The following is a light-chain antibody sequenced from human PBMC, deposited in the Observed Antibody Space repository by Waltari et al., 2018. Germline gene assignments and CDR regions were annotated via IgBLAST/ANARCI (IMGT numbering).Light chain of an antibody. Sequence: FMLTQPHSVSESPGNTVTISCTLSSGNIATNYVQWSQQRPVSAPTKVIYEDNQRPAWVPDRFSGSIDSSSNSASLIISGLKAEDEADYYCQSFDSSHVVFGGGTKLTVL. CDR2: EDN. V-gene: IGLV6-57*03. CDR3: QSFDSSHVV. CDR1: SGNIATNY. J-gene: IGLJ2*01.